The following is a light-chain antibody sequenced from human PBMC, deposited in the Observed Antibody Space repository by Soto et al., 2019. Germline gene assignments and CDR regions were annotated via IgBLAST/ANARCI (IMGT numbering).Light chain of an antibody. CDR3: QHRSNWPIT. V-gene: IGKV3-11*01. CDR2: DAS. CDR1: QSVSSY. Sequence: EIVLTQSPATLSLSPGERATLSCRASQSVSSYLAWYQQKPGQAPRLLIYDASNRAPGIPARFSGSGSGTDFTLTISSREPEEFAVYYCQHRSNWPITFGQGTRLEIK. J-gene: IGKJ5*01.